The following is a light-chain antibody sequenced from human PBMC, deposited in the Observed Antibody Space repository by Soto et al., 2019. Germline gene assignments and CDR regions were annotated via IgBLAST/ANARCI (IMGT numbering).Light chain of an antibody. V-gene: IGKV3-11*01. CDR1: PSVSNS. Sequence: ESVLTQSPATLSFSPGERATLSCRASPSVSNSLAWYQHKPGQAPRLLIYDASNRATGVPTRFSGSGSGTDFTLTISSLEPEDFAVYYCQQRSQWPPVTFGGGTKVDIK. CDR3: QQRSQWPPVT. J-gene: IGKJ4*01. CDR2: DAS.